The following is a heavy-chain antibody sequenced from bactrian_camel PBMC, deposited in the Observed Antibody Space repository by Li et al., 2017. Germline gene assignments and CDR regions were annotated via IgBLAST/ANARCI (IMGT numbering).Heavy chain of an antibody. CDR3: AADRRRHGPPSLRPGDYSV. Sequence: HVQLVESGGGSVQPGGALRLSCAYSGVISFISCMGWFRQAPGKEAEGVASLASDGSSIYANSLKGRFSISKDNARNWLDLQMDSLEPGDTARYYCAADRRRHGPPSLRPGDYSVWGQGTQVTVS. V-gene: IGHV3S53*01. J-gene: IGHJ4*01. CDR2: LASDGSS. D-gene: IGHD2*01. CDR1: GVISFISC.